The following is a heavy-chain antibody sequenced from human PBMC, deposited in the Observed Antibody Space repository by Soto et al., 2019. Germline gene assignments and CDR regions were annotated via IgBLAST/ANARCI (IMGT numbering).Heavy chain of an antibody. CDR2: ISYDGSNK. Sequence: QVQLVESGGGVVQPGRSLRLSCAASGFTFSSYAMHWVRQAPGKGLEWVAVISYDGSNKYYADSVKGRFTISRDNSKNTLYLQMNSLRAEDTAVYYCERGAYGDYGDYYYYGMDVWGQGTTVTVSS. CDR3: ERGAYGDYGDYYYYGMDV. J-gene: IGHJ6*02. V-gene: IGHV3-30-3*01. D-gene: IGHD4-17*01. CDR1: GFTFSSYA.